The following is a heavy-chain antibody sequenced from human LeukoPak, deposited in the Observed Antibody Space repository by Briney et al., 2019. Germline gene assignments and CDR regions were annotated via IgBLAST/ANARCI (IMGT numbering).Heavy chain of an antibody. J-gene: IGHJ4*02. CDR1: GVSFSVYY. D-gene: IGHD2-15*01. CDR2: MNHGGST. CDR3: ARGLEFCSGTWFDY. Sequence: SETLSLTCAVYGVSFSVYYWIWIRQPPGKGLEWIGEMNHGGSTNHNPSLKSRATISLDTSRNQFSLKQSSVTAADTAVYYCARGLEFCSGTWFDYWGQGTLVTVSS. V-gene: IGHV4-34*04.